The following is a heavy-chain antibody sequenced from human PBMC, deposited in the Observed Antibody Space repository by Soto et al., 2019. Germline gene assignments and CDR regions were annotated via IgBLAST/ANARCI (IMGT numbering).Heavy chain of an antibody. V-gene: IGHV3-66*01. CDR2: IYSGGST. CDR3: AGLYSRGWFVIQP. J-gene: IGHJ1*01. Sequence: EVQLVESGGGLVQPGGSLRLSCAASGFTVSSNYMSWVRQAPGKGLEWVSLIYSGGSTYYADSVKGRFTISRDNSKNPLYLQMNSLRAEDTAVYYCAGLYSRGWFVIQPWGQGTLVTVSS. CDR1: GFTVSSNY. D-gene: IGHD6-19*01.